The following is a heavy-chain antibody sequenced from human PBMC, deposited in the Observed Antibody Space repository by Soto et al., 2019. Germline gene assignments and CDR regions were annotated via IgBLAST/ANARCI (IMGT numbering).Heavy chain of an antibody. CDR3: AKSSGLMVYAIVY. D-gene: IGHD2-8*01. V-gene: IGHV3-23*01. CDR2: ISGSGGST. Sequence: EVQLLESGGGLVQPGGSLRLSCAASGFTFSSYAMSWVRQAPGKGLEWVSAISGSGGSTYYADSVRGRFTISGDNSKNTLYLEMIRLRAEDTAVYYCAKSSGLMVYAIVYWGQGTLVTVSS. J-gene: IGHJ4*02. CDR1: GFTFSSYA.